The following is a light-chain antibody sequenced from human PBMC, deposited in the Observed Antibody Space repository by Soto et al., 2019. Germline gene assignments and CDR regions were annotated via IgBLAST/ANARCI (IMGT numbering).Light chain of an antibody. V-gene: IGLV2-14*01. Sequence: QSALTQPPSASGSPGQSITISCTGTSSDVGGYNYVSWYQHHPGKAPKLMIYEVSDRPSGVSNRFSGSKSGNVASLTISGLQAEDEADYYCSSYTRSSTLVFGGGTKLTVL. CDR2: EVS. CDR3: SSYTRSSTLV. CDR1: SSDVGGYNY. J-gene: IGLJ3*02.